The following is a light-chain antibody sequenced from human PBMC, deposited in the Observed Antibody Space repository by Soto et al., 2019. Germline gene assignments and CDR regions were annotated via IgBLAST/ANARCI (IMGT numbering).Light chain of an antibody. CDR1: QDIRNY. CDR3: QKYNSAPLT. Sequence: IQLTQSPSSLSASVGDRVTVTCRASQDIRNYLAWYQQKPGKAPKLLIYAASTLQAGVPSRFSGSGSGTDFTLTISSLQPEDVAAYYCQKYNSAPLTFGGGTKVDIK. V-gene: IGKV1-27*01. J-gene: IGKJ4*01. CDR2: AAS.